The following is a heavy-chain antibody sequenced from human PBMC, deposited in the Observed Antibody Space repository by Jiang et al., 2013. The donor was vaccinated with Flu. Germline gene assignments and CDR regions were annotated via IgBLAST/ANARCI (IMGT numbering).Heavy chain of an antibody. D-gene: IGHD6-19*01. V-gene: IGHV3-30*18. Sequence: VQLVESGGGVVQPGRSLRLSCAASGFTFSTYGMHWVRQAPGKGLEWVAVISYHGSIKYDADSVRGRFTISRDNSKSTLYLQMNSLRAEDTAVYYCAKDMGIYSSGRYPNPVDFHYNGMDVWGQGTTVTVSS. CDR1: GFTFSTYG. J-gene: IGHJ6*02. CDR3: AKDMGIYSSGRYPNPVDFHYNGMDV. CDR2: ISYHGSIK.